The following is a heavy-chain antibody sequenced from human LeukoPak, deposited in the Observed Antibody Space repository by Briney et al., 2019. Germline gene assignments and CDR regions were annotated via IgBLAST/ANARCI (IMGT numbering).Heavy chain of an antibody. CDR2: INSDGSST. V-gene: IGHV3-74*01. D-gene: IGHD3-3*01. Sequence: GGSLRLSCAASGFTFSSYWMHWVRQAPGKGLVWVSRINSDGSSTSYADSVKGRFTISRDNAKNTLYLQMNSLRAEDTAVYYCARDTGSWGGDFWSGYPENYMDVWGKGTTVTVSS. CDR3: ARDTGSWGGDFWSGYPENYMDV. J-gene: IGHJ6*03. CDR1: GFTFSSYW.